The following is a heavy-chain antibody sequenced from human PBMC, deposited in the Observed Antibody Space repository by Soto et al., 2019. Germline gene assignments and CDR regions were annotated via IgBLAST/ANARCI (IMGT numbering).Heavy chain of an antibody. D-gene: IGHD5-18*01. J-gene: IGHJ6*02. CDR2: IYPDNSQT. CDR1: GYSFFGYS. CDR3: GRGYNSGMDV. Sequence: GESLKLSCKGSGYSFFGYSIRSVRQTPGKGQEWMGIIYPDNSQTTYSPSFQGRVSISADKSISSAYLLLSRFKFFAIAMYYCGRGYNSGMDVWGQGTTVTVSS. V-gene: IGHV5-51*01.